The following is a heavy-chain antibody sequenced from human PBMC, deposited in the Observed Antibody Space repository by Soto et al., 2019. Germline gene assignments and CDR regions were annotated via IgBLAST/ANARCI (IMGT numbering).Heavy chain of an antibody. J-gene: IGHJ4*02. V-gene: IGHV3-30-3*01. Sequence: PWGSLRLSCAASGFTFSSYAMHWVRQAPGKGLEWVAVISYDGSNKYYADSVKGRFTISRDNSKNTLYLQMNSLRAEDTAVYYCARDGVSGSYGYWGQGTLVTVS. D-gene: IGHD1-26*01. CDR3: ARDGVSGSYGY. CDR2: ISYDGSNK. CDR1: GFTFSSYA.